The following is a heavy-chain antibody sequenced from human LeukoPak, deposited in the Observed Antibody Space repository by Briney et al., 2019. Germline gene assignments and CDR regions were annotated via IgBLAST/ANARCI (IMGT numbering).Heavy chain of an antibody. CDR1: GYTFTGYY. V-gene: IGHV1-2*02. CDR2: INPNSGGT. Sequence: GASVKVSCKASGYTFTGYYMHWVRQAPGQGLEWMGWINPNSGGTNYAQKFQGRVTMTRDTSISTAYMELSSLRSEDTAVYYCARAISNYTAMVSDAFDIWGQGTMVTVSS. D-gene: IGHD5-18*01. CDR3: ARAISNYTAMVSDAFDI. J-gene: IGHJ3*02.